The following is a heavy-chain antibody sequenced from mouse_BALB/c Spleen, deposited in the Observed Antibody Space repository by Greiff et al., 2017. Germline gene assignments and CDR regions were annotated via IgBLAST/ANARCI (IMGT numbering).Heavy chain of an antibody. CDR3: ARHGGNYHYAMDY. D-gene: IGHD2-1*01. V-gene: IGHV2-6-2*01. J-gene: IGHJ4*01. Sequence: VMLVESGPDLVAPSQSLSITCTVSGFSLTSYGVHWVRQPPGKGLEWLVVIWSDGSTTYNSALKSRLSISKDNSKSQVFLKMNSLQTDDTAMYYCARHGGNYHYAMDYWGQGTSVTVSS. CDR1: GFSLTSYG. CDR2: IWSDGST.